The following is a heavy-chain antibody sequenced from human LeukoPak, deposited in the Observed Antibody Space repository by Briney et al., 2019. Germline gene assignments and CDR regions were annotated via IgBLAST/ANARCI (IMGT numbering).Heavy chain of an antibody. CDR1: GYSINSGYY. Sequence: SSETLSLTCAVSGYSINSGYYWGCIRQPPGKGLEGIGNIYHSGSTYYNPSLKSRVTISVDTSKNQFTLKLSSVTAADTAVYYCARRYCSTTSCYFDYWGQGTLVTVSS. J-gene: IGHJ4*02. CDR2: IYHSGST. D-gene: IGHD2-2*01. V-gene: IGHV4-38-2*01. CDR3: ARRYCSTTSCYFDY.